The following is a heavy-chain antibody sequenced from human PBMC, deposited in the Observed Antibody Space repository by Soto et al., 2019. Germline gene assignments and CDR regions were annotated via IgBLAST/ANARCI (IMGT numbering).Heavy chain of an antibody. J-gene: IGHJ3*02. D-gene: IGHD6-19*01. CDR1: GDTYTSYY. Sequence: ASVKVSCKASGDTYTSYYIHWVRQAPGQGLGWMGTFNPSGGGTFYAQKFQGRVTMTGDTSTSTVYMELSSLRSEDTAVYYCARGDKIAVAGKLSVFDIWGQGTMVTVSS. CDR3: ARGDKIAVAGKLSVFDI. CDR2: FNPSGGGT. V-gene: IGHV1-46*01.